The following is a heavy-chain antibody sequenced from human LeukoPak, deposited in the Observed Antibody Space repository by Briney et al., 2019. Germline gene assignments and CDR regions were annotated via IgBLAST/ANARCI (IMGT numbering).Heavy chain of an antibody. CDR3: ARGRAAAGTPVDY. D-gene: IGHD6-13*01. J-gene: IGHJ4*02. V-gene: IGHV4-61*01. Sequence: SETLSLTCTVSGGSFSSSSYYWSWIRQPPGKGLEWIGYIYYSGSTNYNPSLKSRATISVDMSKNQFSLKLNSVTAADTAVYYCARGRAAAGTPVDYWGQGILVTVSS. CDR2: IYYSGST. CDR1: GGSFSSSSYY.